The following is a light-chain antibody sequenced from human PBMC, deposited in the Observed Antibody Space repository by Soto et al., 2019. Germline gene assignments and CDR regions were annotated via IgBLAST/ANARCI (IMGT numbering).Light chain of an antibody. CDR1: SSDVGRYNL. CDR2: EGS. V-gene: IGLV2-23*01. Sequence: QSVLTQPASVSGSPGQSITISCTGTSSDVGRYNLVSWYQQHPGKAPKLLIYEGSKRPSGVSNRFSGSKSGNTASLTISGLQAEDEADYYCCSYADGSNSVFGGGTKLTVL. CDR3: CSYADGSNSV. J-gene: IGLJ2*01.